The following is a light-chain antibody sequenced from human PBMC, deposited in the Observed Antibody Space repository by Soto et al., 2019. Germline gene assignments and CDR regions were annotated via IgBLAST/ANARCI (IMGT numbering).Light chain of an antibody. CDR2: AAS. CDR3: QQSYSTPRT. Sequence: DIQMTQSPSTLSASVGDRVTITCRASQGISSYLAWYQQKPGKAPKLLIYAASSLQSGVPSRFSGSGYGTEFTLTISSLQPEDFATYYCQQSYSTPRTFGGGTKVDIK. V-gene: IGKV1-39*01. CDR1: QGISSY. J-gene: IGKJ4*01.